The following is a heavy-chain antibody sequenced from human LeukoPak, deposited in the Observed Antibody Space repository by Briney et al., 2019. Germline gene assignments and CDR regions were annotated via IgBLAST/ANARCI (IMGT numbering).Heavy chain of an antibody. CDR2: IYTSGGT. CDR3: ARAAEFSSGWYLFDY. J-gene: IGHJ4*02. Sequence: SETLSLTCTVSGTSISNYYWTWIRQPAGKGLEWIGRIYTSGGTNYNPSLKTRVTMSVDTSKNQVSLKLSSVTAADTAMYYCARAAEFSSGWYLFDYWGQGTLVTVSS. CDR1: GTSISNYY. D-gene: IGHD6-19*01. V-gene: IGHV4-4*07.